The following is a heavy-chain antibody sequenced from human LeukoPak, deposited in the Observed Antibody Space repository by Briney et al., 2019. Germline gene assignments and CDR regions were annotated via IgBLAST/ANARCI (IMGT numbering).Heavy chain of an antibody. D-gene: IGHD2-2*01. J-gene: IGHJ5*02. Sequence: SETLSLTCTVSGGSISSYYWSWIRQPPGKGLEWIGYIYYSGSTNYNPSLKSRVTMSVDTSKNQFSLKLSSVTAADTAVYYCARDSRDIVVVPAALRYNWFDPWGRGTLVTVSS. CDR2: IYYSGST. CDR3: ARDSRDIVVVPAALRYNWFDP. V-gene: IGHV4-59*12. CDR1: GGSISSYY.